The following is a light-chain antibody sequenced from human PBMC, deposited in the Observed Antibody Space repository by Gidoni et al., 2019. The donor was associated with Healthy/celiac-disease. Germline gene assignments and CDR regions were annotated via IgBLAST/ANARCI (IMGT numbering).Light chain of an antibody. Sequence: SYELTQPPPVSLSPGQTARITCSGDALPKQYAYWYQQKPGQAPVLVIYKTSERPSGIPKRFSGSSSGTTVTLTISGVQAEDEADYYCQTADSSGTYAVFGGGTQLTAL. CDR3: QTADSSGTYAV. CDR1: ALPKQY. CDR2: KTS. J-gene: IGLJ7*02. V-gene: IGLV3-25*03.